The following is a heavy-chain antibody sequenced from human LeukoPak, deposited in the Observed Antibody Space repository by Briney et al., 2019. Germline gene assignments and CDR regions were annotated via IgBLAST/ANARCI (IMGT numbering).Heavy chain of an antibody. Sequence: GASVKVSCKASGYTFTSYGISWVRQAPGLGLEWMGWISAYNGNTNYAQKFQGRVTMTTDTSTSTAYMELRSLRSDDTAVYYCARRRWTQISDYWGQGTLVTVSS. CDR3: ARRRWTQISDY. J-gene: IGHJ4*02. V-gene: IGHV1-18*01. CDR2: ISAYNGNT. D-gene: IGHD5-18*01. CDR1: GYTFTSYG.